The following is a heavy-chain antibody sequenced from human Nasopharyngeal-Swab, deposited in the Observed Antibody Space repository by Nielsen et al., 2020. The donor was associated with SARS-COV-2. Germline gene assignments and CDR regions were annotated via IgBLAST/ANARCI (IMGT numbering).Heavy chain of an antibody. V-gene: IGHV4-39*01. CDR2: IYYSGST. D-gene: IGHD7-27*01. CDR1: GGSISSSSYY. Sequence: SETLSLTCTVSGGSISSSSYYWGWIRQPPGKGLEWIGSIYYSGSTYYNPSLKSRVTISVDTSKNQFSLKLSSVTAADTAVYYCARHGDTGPGYYYYYMDVWGKGTTVTVSS. CDR3: ARHGDTGPGYYYYYMDV. J-gene: IGHJ6*03.